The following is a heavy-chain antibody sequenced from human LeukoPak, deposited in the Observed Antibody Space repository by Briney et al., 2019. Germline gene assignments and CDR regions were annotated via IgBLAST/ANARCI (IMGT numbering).Heavy chain of an antibody. CDR2: INHSGST. D-gene: IGHD2-2*01. CDR1: GGSFSGYY. Sequence: SETLSLTCAVYGGSFSGYYWSWIRQPPGKGLEWIGEINHSGSTNYNPSLKSRVTISVDTSKNQFSLKLSSVTAADTAVYYCARGGLVQGYCSSTSCYNWFDPWGQGTLVTVSS. CDR3: ARGGLVQGYCSSTSCYNWFDP. V-gene: IGHV4-34*01. J-gene: IGHJ5*02.